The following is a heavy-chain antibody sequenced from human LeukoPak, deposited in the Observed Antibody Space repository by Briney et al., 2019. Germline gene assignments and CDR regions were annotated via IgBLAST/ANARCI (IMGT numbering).Heavy chain of an antibody. V-gene: IGHV4-34*01. CDR1: GGSFSGYY. CDR3: ARGAPLSSTSCYDY. CDR2: INHSGST. D-gene: IGHD2-2*01. J-gene: IGHJ4*02. Sequence: SETLSRTCAVYGGSFSGYYWSWIRQPPGKGLEWIGEINHSGSTNYNPSLKSRVTISVDTSKNQFSLKLSSVTAADTAVYYCARGAPLSSTSCYDYWGQGTLVTVSS.